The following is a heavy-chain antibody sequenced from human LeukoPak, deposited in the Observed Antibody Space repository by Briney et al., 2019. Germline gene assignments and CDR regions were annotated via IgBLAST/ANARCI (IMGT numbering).Heavy chain of an antibody. D-gene: IGHD3-10*01. CDR3: AANSADYHTLGSSYKV. Sequence: PSETLSLTCTVSGGSISSDNYSWSWIRQPAGKGLEWIGRVYTSGSTNYNPSLKSRVTISVDTSKKQFSLKLSSVTAADTAVFYCAANSADYHTLGSSYKVWGQGTLVTVSS. CDR1: GGSISSDNYS. J-gene: IGHJ4*02. V-gene: IGHV4-61*02. CDR2: VYTSGST.